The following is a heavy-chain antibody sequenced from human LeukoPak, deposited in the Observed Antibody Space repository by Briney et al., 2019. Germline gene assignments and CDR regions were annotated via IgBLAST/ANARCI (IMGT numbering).Heavy chain of an antibody. CDR1: GYSFNNYW. V-gene: IGHV5-51*01. CDR2: IYPGDSET. CDR3: AKSPTFYGDYDAFHV. J-gene: IGHJ3*01. Sequence: KTGESLKISCKTSGYSFNNYWISWVRQMPGKGLEWMGIIYPGDSETRYSPSFQGQVTISADKSISTAYLQWGSLTASDTAMYYCAKSPTFYGDYDAFHVWGQGTMVTVSS. D-gene: IGHD4-17*01.